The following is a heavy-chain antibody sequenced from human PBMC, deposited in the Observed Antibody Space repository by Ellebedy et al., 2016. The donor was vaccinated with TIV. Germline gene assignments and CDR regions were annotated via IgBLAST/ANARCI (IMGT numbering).Heavy chain of an antibody. V-gene: IGHV3-48*01. D-gene: IGHD1-26*01. CDR1: GFTFSSYG. J-gene: IGHJ3*02. CDR2: ISSSSSTI. Sequence: GESLKISXAASGFTFSSYGMHWVRQAPGKGLEWVSYISSSSSTIYYADSVKGRFTISRDNAKNSLYLQMNSLRAEDTAVYYCARDGLVGAKTHAFDIWGQGTMVTVSS. CDR3: ARDGLVGAKTHAFDI.